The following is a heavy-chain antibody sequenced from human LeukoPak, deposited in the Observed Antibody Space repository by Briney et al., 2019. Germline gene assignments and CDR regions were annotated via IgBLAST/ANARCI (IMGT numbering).Heavy chain of an antibody. J-gene: IGHJ4*02. CDR2: ISSSGSTT. Sequence: GRSLRLSCAASGSTFSSYAMHWVRQAPGKGLEWVSYISSSGSTTYYADSVKGRFTISRDNAKNSLYLQLSSLKADDTAVYYCAKTRKWIDYWGQGTLVTVSS. CDR3: AKTRKWIDY. V-gene: IGHV3-48*03. CDR1: GSTFSSYA. D-gene: IGHD2-8*01.